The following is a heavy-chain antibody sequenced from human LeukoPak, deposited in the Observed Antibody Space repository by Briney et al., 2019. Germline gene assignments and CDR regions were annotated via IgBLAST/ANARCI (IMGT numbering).Heavy chain of an antibody. D-gene: IGHD3-10*01. CDR1: GFTFSSYS. Sequence: NPGGSLRLSCAASGFTFSSYSMNWVRQAPGKGLEWVSSISSSSNYIYYADSVKGRFTISRDNAKNSLYLQMNSLRAEDTAVYYCARLNPILRGAPAYWGQGTLVTVSS. CDR2: ISSSSNYI. V-gene: IGHV3-21*01. J-gene: IGHJ4*02. CDR3: ARLNPILRGAPAY.